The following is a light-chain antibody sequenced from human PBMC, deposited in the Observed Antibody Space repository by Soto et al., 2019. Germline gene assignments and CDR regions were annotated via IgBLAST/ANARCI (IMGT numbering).Light chain of an antibody. CDR1: QSVSSN. J-gene: IGKJ2*01. Sequence: EIVMTQSPATLSVFPGERATLSCRASQSVSSNLAWYQQKPGQAPRLLIYGASTRATGIPARFSGSGSGTEFSLTISSLQSEDFAVYYCQQYNDWPPKPYTFGQGTKLEIK. V-gene: IGKV3-15*01. CDR3: QQYNDWPPKPYT. CDR2: GAS.